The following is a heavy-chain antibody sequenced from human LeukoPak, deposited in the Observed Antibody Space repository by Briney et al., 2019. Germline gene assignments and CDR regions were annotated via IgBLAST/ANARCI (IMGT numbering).Heavy chain of an antibody. Sequence: GASVKVSCKASGYTFTGYYMHWVRQAPGQGLEWMGWINPNSGGTNYAQKFQGRVTMTRDTSISTAYMELSRLRSDDTAVYYCARVLRYFDWQPFDYWGQGTLVTVSS. V-gene: IGHV1-2*02. CDR2: INPNSGGT. CDR1: GYTFTGYY. D-gene: IGHD3-9*01. J-gene: IGHJ4*02. CDR3: ARVLRYFDWQPFDY.